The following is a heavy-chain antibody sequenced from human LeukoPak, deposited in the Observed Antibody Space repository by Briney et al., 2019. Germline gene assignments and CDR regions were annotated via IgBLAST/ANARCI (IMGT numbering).Heavy chain of an antibody. D-gene: IGHD6-13*01. Sequence: GGSLRLSCAASGFTFSAFAMTWVRQAPGKAPEWVSSITGGANSVFYADSVKGRFTFSRDNSKNTLYLQMNSLRAEDTAVYYCAKGEAAGKVDWFDPWGQGTLVTVSS. J-gene: IGHJ5*02. CDR2: ITGGANSV. V-gene: IGHV3-23*01. CDR1: GFTFSAFA. CDR3: AKGEAAGKVDWFDP.